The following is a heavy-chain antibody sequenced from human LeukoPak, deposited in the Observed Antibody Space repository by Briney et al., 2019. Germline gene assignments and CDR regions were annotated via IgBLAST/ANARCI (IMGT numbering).Heavy chain of an antibody. J-gene: IGHJ4*02. CDR3: ARISSISYYFDY. CDR2: IKLDGSEK. CDR1: GFTFSSFW. V-gene: IGHV3-7*01. Sequence: GGSLRLSCAASGFTFSSFWMTWVCQAPGKGLEWVANIKLDGSEKYYVDSVKGRFTVSRDNAKNSLYLQMNSLRAEDTAVYYCARISSISYYFDYWGLGTLVTVSS.